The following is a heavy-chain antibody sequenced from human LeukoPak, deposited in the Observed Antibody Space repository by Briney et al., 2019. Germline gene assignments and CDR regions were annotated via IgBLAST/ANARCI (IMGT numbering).Heavy chain of an antibody. J-gene: IGHJ1*01. Sequence: ASVKVSCKASGYTFTGYYMHWVRQAPGQGLEWMGWINPNSGGTNYAQKFRGRVTMTRDTSISTAYMELSRLRSDDTAVYYCASRSYGDYGYFQHWGQGTLVTVSS. CDR1: GYTFTGYY. CDR3: ASRSYGDYGYFQH. V-gene: IGHV1-2*02. D-gene: IGHD4-17*01. CDR2: INPNSGGT.